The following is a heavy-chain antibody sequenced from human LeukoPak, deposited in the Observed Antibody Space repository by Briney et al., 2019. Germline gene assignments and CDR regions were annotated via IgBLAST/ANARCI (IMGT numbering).Heavy chain of an antibody. CDR2: ISGSGGST. J-gene: IGHJ4*02. Sequence: GGSLRLSCAASGFTFSSYAMSWVRQAPGKGLEWVSAISGSGGSTYYADSVEGRFTISRDNSKNTLYLQMNSLRAEDTAVYYCAEDGYYYDSSGFDYWGQGTLVTVSS. CDR3: AEDGYYYDSSGFDY. D-gene: IGHD3-22*01. V-gene: IGHV3-23*01. CDR1: GFTFSSYA.